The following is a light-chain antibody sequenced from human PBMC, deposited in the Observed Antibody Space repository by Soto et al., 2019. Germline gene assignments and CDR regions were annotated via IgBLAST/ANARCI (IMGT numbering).Light chain of an antibody. CDR2: KTP. V-gene: IGKV1-5*03. CDR3: QQYQSFSLT. CDR1: QSISSW. J-gene: IGKJ4*01. Sequence: TQITQSPSTLSASVGDRVTITCRASQSISSWLAWYQHKPGKAPKPLVYKTPNLQIGVPSRFSGSGSGSEFSLTISSLQPDDFATYYCQQYQSFSLTFGGGTKVDIK.